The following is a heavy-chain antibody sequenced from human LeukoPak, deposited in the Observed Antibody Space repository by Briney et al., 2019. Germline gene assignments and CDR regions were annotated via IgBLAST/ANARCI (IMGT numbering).Heavy chain of an antibody. V-gene: IGHV4-39*02. J-gene: IGHJ4*02. CDR1: GGSISSSSYY. CDR3: ARDASVRGVTRYPFDY. Sequence: ASETLSLTRTVSGGSISSSSYYWGWIRQPPGKGLEWIGSIYYSGSTYYNPSLKSRVTISVDTSKNQFSLKLSSVTAADTAVYYCARDASVRGVTRYPFDYWGQGTLVTVSS. CDR2: IYYSGST. D-gene: IGHD3-10*01.